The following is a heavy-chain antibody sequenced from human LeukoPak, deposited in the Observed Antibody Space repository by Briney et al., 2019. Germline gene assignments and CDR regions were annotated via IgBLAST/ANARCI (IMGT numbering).Heavy chain of an antibody. CDR3: ARETCGKYYVFDS. CDR2: ITNSGRST. Sequence: GGSLTHFREPSGFSFGNYFMTWIRQAPGKGLEWVSYITNSGRSTNYADAVKGRFTISRDNVKKSVYLEMTDLRAEDTAVYYCARETCGKYYVFDSWGQGTLVTVSS. J-gene: IGHJ4*02. D-gene: IGHD3-16*01. CDR1: GFSFGNYF. V-gene: IGHV3-11*04.